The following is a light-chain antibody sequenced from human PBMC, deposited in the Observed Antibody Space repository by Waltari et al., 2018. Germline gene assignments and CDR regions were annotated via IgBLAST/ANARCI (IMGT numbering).Light chain of an antibody. CDR2: GKN. CDR3: SSRDSSGNHVV. V-gene: IGLV3-19*01. J-gene: IGLJ2*01. CDR1: SLRSYY. Sequence: SSELTQDPAVSVALGQTVRITCQGDSLRSYYASWYQQKPGQAPVLVIYGKNNLPSGIPDRFSGASSGNTASLTITGAQAEDEADYYCSSRDSSGNHVVFGGGTKLTVL.